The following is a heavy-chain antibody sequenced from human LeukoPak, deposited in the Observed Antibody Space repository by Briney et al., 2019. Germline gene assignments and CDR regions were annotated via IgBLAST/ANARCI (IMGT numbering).Heavy chain of an antibody. Sequence: GRFTISRDNAMKSLYLQMSSLRAEDTAVYYCARDPGGYSYGYYFDNWGQGTTVTVSS. D-gene: IGHD5-18*01. CDR3: ARDPGGYSYGYYFDN. J-gene: IGHJ4*02. V-gene: IGHV3-11*05.